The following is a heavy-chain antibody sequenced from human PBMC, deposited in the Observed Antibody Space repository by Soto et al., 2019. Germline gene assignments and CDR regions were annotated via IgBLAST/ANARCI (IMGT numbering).Heavy chain of an antibody. J-gene: IGHJ6*02. D-gene: IGHD2-2*01. CDR2: IIPIFGTA. Sequence: QVQLVQSGAEVKKPGSSVKVSCQASGGTFSSYAISWVRQAPGQGLEWMGGIIPIFGTANYAQKFQGRVTITADESTSTAYMELSSLRSEDTAVYYCARDCSSTSCMVGVYYGMDVWGQGTTVTVSS. V-gene: IGHV1-69*01. CDR1: GGTFSSYA. CDR3: ARDCSSTSCMVGVYYGMDV.